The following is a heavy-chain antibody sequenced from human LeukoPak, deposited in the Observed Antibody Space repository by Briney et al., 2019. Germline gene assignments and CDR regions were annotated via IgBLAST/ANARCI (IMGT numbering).Heavy chain of an antibody. D-gene: IGHD5-12*01. CDR1: GFTFCTYS. V-gene: IGHV3-21*04. Sequence: GGPLRLSCAASGFTFCTYSEQWVPQAPGEGLEWVSSISCRCSYIYYTDSVKGGFTISRDNAKNSLYLQMNILRTEDTALYYCAKGSAGGTITSGYYLDVWGKGTTVTVSS. CDR2: ISCRCSYI. CDR3: AKGSAGGTITSGYYLDV. J-gene: IGHJ6*03.